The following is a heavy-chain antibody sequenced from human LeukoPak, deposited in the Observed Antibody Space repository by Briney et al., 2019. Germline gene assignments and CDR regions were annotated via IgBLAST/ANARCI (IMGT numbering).Heavy chain of an antibody. CDR2: INWDVGSR. CDR1: RFTFDEYC. V-gene: IGHV3-20*04. Sequence: GGSLRLSCAASRFTFDEYCMGWVSPAQGEGLGWVSGINWDVGSRGYADSVKARFTISRDNSKNRLYLQMNSLRAEDAAVYYSAKDLAVTVTSIWDQGTLVTVSS. J-gene: IGHJ4*02. CDR3: AKDLAVTVTSI. D-gene: IGHD4-17*01.